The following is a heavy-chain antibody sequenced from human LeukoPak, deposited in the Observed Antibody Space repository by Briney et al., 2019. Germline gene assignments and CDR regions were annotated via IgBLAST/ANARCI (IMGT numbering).Heavy chain of an antibody. CDR1: GFTFNTYT. CDR3: ANYPAGYYYGMDV. CDR2: ISGSSGII. D-gene: IGHD6-13*01. V-gene: IGHV3-48*01. Sequence: PGGSLRLSCAASGFTFNTYTMNWVRQAPGKGLEWVSYISGSSGIIDYADSVRGRFTISRDNAKNSLYLQMNSLRAEDTAVYYCANYPAGYYYGMDVWGQGTTVTVSS. J-gene: IGHJ6*02.